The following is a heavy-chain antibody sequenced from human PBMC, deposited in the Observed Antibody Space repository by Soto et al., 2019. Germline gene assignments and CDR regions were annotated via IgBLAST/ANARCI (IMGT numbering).Heavy chain of an antibody. CDR1: GYSFTSYW. CDR3: ATQTSYSSRWYVGRGDYGMDV. J-gene: IGHJ6*02. CDR2: IYPGDSDT. V-gene: IGHV5-51*01. Sequence: GESLKISCKGSGYSFTSYWIGWVRQMPGKGLEWMGIIYPGDSDTRYSPSFQGQVTISADKVISTAYLQWSSLKASDTAMYYCATQTSYSSRWYVGRGDYGMDVWGQGTTVTSP. D-gene: IGHD6-13*01.